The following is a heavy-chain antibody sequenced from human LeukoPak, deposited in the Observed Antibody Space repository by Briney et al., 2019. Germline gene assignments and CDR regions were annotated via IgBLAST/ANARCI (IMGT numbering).Heavy chain of an antibody. CDR1: GFTFDDYA. V-gene: IGHV3-9*01. CDR3: ARDRPNSYYDFWSGYFSESLYYYYMDV. J-gene: IGHJ6*03. D-gene: IGHD3-3*01. Sequence: GGSLRLSCAASGFTFDDYAMHWVRQAPGKGLEWVSGISWNSGSIGYADSVKGRFTISRDNAKNSLYLQMNSLRAEDTAVYYCARDRPNSYYDFWSGYFSESLYYYYMDVWGKGTTVTVSS. CDR2: ISWNSGSI.